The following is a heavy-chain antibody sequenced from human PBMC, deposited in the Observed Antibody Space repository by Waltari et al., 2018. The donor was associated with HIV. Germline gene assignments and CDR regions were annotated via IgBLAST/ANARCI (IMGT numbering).Heavy chain of an antibody. CDR2: IWNDGSNK. J-gene: IGHJ4*02. CDR3: ARGYTSSPGVWLLSY. D-gene: IGHD6-13*01. Sequence: QVQLVESGGGVVQPGRSLRLSCAASGFTFSTYGMHWVRQAPGNGLEWVAVIWNDGSNKYYADSVKGRFTISRDNSKNTLYLQMNSLRADDTAVYYCARGYTSSPGVWLLSYWGQGTLVTVSS. CDR1: GFTFSTYG. V-gene: IGHV3-33*01.